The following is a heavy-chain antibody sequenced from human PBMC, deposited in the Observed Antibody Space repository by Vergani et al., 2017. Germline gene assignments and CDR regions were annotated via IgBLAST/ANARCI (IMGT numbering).Heavy chain of an antibody. J-gene: IGHJ4*02. CDR3: AKDNWCSSTNCYGIGY. CDR2: ISYDGSNK. CDR1: GFTFSSYG. D-gene: IGHD2-2*01. Sequence: QVQLVESGGGVVQPGRSLRLSCAASGFTFSSYGMHWVRQAPGKGLEWVAVISYDGSNKYYADSVKGRFTISRDNSKNTLYLQMNSLGAEDTAVYYCAKDNWCSSTNCYGIGYWGQGTLVTVSS. V-gene: IGHV3-30*18.